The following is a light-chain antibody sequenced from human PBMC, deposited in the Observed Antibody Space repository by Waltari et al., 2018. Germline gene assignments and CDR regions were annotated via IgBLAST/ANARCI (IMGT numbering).Light chain of an antibody. Sequence: DIVMTQSPDSLAVSLGERATINCKSSQSFLYSSNNTDYLAWYQQKPGQPPKLRIYWASTRESGVPDRFSGSGSGTDFTLTISSLQAEDVAVYYCQQYYSTPLTFGGGTKVEIK. CDR2: WAS. CDR3: QQYYSTPLT. J-gene: IGKJ4*01. CDR1: QSFLYSSNNTDY. V-gene: IGKV4-1*01.